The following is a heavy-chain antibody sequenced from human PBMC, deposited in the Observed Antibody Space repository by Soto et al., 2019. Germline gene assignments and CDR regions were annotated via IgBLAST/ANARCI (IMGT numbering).Heavy chain of an antibody. CDR2: ASH. CDR3: AREGRYCTSTSCYGWWFDP. CDR1: GGSFSDYY. D-gene: IGHD2-2*01. J-gene: IGHJ5*02. V-gene: IGHV4-34*01. Sequence: QVQLQQWGAGLLKPSETLSLTCAVYGGSFSDYYWSWIRQAPGKGLEWIGEASHSNPSLKSRGSISVATSKNQFSLNLTSVTAADTAVYYCAREGRYCTSTSCYGWWFDPWGQGTLVTVSS.